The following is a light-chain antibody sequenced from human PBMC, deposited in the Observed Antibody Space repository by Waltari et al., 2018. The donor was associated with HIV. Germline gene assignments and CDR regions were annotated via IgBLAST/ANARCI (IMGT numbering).Light chain of an antibody. Sequence: SYVVSQPPSVSVAPGQTARITCGGNNIGTKSVHWYQQKPGQAPVLVVYDDSDRRSGIPGRFSGSNSGNTATLTISRVEAGDEADYYCQVWDSSTYNPEVVFGGGTKMTVL. CDR1: NIGTKS. CDR2: DDS. CDR3: QVWDSSTYNPEVV. V-gene: IGLV3-21*02. J-gene: IGLJ2*01.